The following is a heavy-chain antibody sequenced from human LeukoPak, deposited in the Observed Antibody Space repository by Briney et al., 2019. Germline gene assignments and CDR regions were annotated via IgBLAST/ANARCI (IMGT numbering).Heavy chain of an antibody. J-gene: IGHJ6*02. V-gene: IGHV4-34*01. CDR1: GGSFSGYY. CDR2: INHSGST. Sequence: LTCXXYGGSFSGYYWSWVRQPPGKGLEWIGEINHSGSTNYNPSLKSRVTISVDTSKNQFSLKLSSVTAADTAVYYCARGARGYYYYGMDVWGQGTTVTVYS. CDR3: ARGARGYYYYGMDV.